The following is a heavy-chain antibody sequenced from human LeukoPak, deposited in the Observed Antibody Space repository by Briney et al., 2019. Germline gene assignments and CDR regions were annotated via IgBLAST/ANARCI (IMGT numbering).Heavy chain of an antibody. Sequence: SETVSLTCTVSGGPITNYYWSWIRQSPGNGLEGMGYTHSSKSTKYNPSLESRVIISLDTSKNQIFPTLRSVTAADTAVYSCARHFGGLGSDEKKKDSSAWYLPGSGYYYYMDVWGAGPTVTVSS. CDR1: GGPITNYY. J-gene: IGHJ6*03. CDR2: THSSKST. CDR3: ARHFGGLGSDEKKKDSSAWYLPGSGYYYYMDV. D-gene: IGHD6-19*01. V-gene: IGHV4-4*09.